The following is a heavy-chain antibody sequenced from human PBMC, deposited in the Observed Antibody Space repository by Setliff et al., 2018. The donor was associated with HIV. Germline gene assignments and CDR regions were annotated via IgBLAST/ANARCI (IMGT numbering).Heavy chain of an antibody. CDR1: GGSINNHY. CDR2: IHYSGST. D-gene: IGHD2-15*01. V-gene: IGHV4-59*11. CDR3: ARGFCSGGTCFDY. J-gene: IGHJ4*02. Sequence: PSETLSLTCTVSGGSINNHYWSWIRQPPGKGLEWIGNIHYSGSTNYNPSLKSRVTISVDTSKNQFSLKLNSVTAADTAVYYCARGFCSGGTCFDYWGQGRLVTVSS.